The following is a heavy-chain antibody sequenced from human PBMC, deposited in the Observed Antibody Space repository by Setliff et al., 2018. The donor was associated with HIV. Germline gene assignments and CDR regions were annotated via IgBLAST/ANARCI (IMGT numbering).Heavy chain of an antibody. CDR1: GFSFNAYA. CDR2: ISSNTDNI. CDR3: VKDGTPIGRYYQYFHV. V-gene: IGHV3-9*01. J-gene: IGHJ6*04. Sequence: GGSLRLSCAASGFSFNAYAMHWVRQSPGKGLEWVSGISSNTDNIYYADSVKGRFTISRDNANNSLFLEMNNLRPEDTAFYYCVKDGTPIGRYYQYFHVWGEGIMVSVSS. D-gene: IGHD1-26*01.